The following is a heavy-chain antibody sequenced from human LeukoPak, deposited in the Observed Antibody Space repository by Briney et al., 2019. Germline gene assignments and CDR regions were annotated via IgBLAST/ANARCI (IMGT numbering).Heavy chain of an antibody. CDR2: ISSSSSTI. CDR1: GFTFSSYS. CDR3: ARDGLYRSIAALDI. D-gene: IGHD6-6*01. J-gene: IGHJ3*02. Sequence: GGSLRLSCAASGFTFSSYSMNWVRQAPGRGLEWVSYISSSSSTIYYADSVKGRFTISRDNAKNSLYLQMNSLRAEDTAVYYCARDGLYRSIAALDIWGQGTMVTVSS. V-gene: IGHV3-48*01.